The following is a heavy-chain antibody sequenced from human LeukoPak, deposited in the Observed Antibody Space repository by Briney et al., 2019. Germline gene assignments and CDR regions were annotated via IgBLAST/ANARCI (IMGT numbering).Heavy chain of an antibody. D-gene: IGHD3-10*01. CDR2: IKQDGSEK. V-gene: IGHV3-7*01. CDR3: ARDHYGSGSYYSDY. J-gene: IGHJ4*02. Sequence: GGSLRLSCAASGFTFRSYGMHWVRQAPGKGLEWVAKIKQDGSEKYYVDSVKGRFTISRDSAKNSLYLQMNSLRAEDTAVYYCARDHYGSGSYYSDYWGQGTLVTVSS. CDR1: GFTFRSYG.